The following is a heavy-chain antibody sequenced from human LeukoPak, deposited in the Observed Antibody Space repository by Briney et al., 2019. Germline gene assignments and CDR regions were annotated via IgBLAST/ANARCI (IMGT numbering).Heavy chain of an antibody. CDR1: GFTFSSYW. V-gene: IGHV3-7*03. CDR2: IKQDGSEK. D-gene: IGHD4-17*01. J-gene: IGHJ5*02. Sequence: GGSLRLSCAPSGFTFSSYWMSWVRQAPGKGLEWVANIKQDGSEKYYVDSVKGRFTISRDNAKNSLYLQMNSLRAEDTAVYYCARGLATVTTWGQGTLVTVSS. CDR3: ARGLATVTT.